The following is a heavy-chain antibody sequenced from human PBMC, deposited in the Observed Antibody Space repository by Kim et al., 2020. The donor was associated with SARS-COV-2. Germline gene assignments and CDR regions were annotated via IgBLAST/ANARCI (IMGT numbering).Heavy chain of an antibody. CDR2: IYYSGST. CDR3: ARFGSGYRAFDY. CDR1: GGSISSGGYY. Sequence: SETLSLTCTVSGGSISSGGYYWSWIRQHPGKGLEWIGYIYYSGSTYYNPSLKSRVTISVDTSKNQFSLKLSSVTAADTAVYYCARFGSGYRAFDYWGQGTLVTVSS. D-gene: IGHD3-3*01. J-gene: IGHJ4*02. V-gene: IGHV4-31*03.